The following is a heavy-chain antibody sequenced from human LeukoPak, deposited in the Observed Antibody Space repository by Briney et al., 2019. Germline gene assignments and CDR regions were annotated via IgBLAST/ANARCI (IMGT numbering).Heavy chain of an antibody. V-gene: IGHV1-18*01. Sequence: GASVKVSCKASGYTFSNYGITWVRQAPGQGLEWMAWISAYNTNTNYAQKLQGRVTMTTDTSTSTAYMELRSLRSDDTAVYYCARDRPVRGVISYYYMDVWGKGTTVTVSS. CDR1: GYTFSNYG. D-gene: IGHD3-10*01. CDR3: ARDRPVRGVISYYYMDV. CDR2: ISAYNTNT. J-gene: IGHJ6*03.